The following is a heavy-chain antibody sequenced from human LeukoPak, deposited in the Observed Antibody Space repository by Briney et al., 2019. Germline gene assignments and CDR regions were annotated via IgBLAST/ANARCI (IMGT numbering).Heavy chain of an antibody. Sequence: GGSLRLSCGASGFTFSDYYMSWIRQAPGKGLEWVSYISSSGSTIYYADSVKGRFTISRDNAKNSLYLQMNSLRAEDTAVYYCASPAEVVVVPAAIQDAFDIWGQGTMVTVSS. D-gene: IGHD2-2*02. CDR2: ISSSGSTI. CDR3: ASPAEVVVVPAAIQDAFDI. V-gene: IGHV3-11*04. J-gene: IGHJ3*02. CDR1: GFTFSDYY.